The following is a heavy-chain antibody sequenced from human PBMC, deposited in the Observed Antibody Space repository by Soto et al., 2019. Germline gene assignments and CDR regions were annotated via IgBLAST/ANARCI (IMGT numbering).Heavy chain of an antibody. D-gene: IGHD3-10*01. CDR1: GFTFSSYA. CDR2: ISGSGGST. CDR3: AKDLNYYGSGSYYNKGVGY. J-gene: IGHJ4*02. Sequence: EVQLLESGGGLVQPGGSLRLSCAASGFTFSSYAMSWVRQAPGKGLEWVSAISGSGGSTYYADPVKGRFTISRDNSKNNLYLQMNSRGAEDTAVYYCAKDLNYYGSGSYYNKGVGYWGQGTLVTVSS. V-gene: IGHV3-23*01.